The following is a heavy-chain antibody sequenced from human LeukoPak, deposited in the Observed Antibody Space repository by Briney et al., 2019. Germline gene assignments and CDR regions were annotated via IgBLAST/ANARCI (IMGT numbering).Heavy chain of an antibody. Sequence: GGSLRLSCAASGFTFSSYELSWVRQAPGKGLEWISYISSRSSTIKYADSVRGRFTISRADARESLFLQMNSLRAEDTAIYYCGASRQYVGAFDIWGQGTLVTVSS. CDR2: ISSRSSTI. CDR1: GFTFSSYE. V-gene: IGHV3-48*03. J-gene: IGHJ3*02. CDR3: GASRQYVGAFDI. D-gene: IGHD3-16*01.